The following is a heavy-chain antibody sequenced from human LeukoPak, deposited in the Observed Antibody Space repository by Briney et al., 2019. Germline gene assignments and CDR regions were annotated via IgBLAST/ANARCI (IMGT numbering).Heavy chain of an antibody. D-gene: IGHD3-3*01. J-gene: IGHJ4*02. CDR3: ARSARLMKGVVEVTALDD. CDR1: GFTFSDYY. Sequence: GGSLRLSCAASGFTFSDYYMSWIRQAPGKGLEWVSYISGSRNIMYYADSVKGRFTISRDNAKNSVYLEMNSLRADDTAVYYCARSARLMKGVVEVTALDDWGQGTLVTVSS. CDR2: ISGSRNIM. V-gene: IGHV3-11*04.